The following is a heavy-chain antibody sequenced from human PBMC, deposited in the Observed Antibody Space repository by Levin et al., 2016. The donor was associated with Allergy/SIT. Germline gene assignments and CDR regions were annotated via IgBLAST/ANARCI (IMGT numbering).Heavy chain of an antibody. CDR1: GFTFSSYS. Sequence: GGSLRLSCAASGFTFSSYSMNWVRQAPGKGLEWVSSISSSSSYIYYADSVKGRFTISRDNAKNSLYLQMNSLRAEDTAVYYCARDLNLVIAARPGDAFDIWGQGTMVTVSS. CDR2: ISSSSSYI. CDR3: ARDLNLVIAARPGDAFDI. D-gene: IGHD6-6*01. V-gene: IGHV3-21*01. J-gene: IGHJ3*02.